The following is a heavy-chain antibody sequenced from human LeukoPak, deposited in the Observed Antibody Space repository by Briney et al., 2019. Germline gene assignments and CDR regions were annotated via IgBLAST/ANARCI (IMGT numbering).Heavy chain of an antibody. CDR2: ISAYDGNT. J-gene: IGHJ4*02. Sequence: ASVKVSCKASGYTFTSYGISWVRQAPGQGLEWMGWISAYDGNTNYAQKLQGRVTMTTDTSTSTAYMELRSLRSDDTAVYYCARDSFDWLLYYFDYWGQGTLVTVSS. D-gene: IGHD3-9*01. V-gene: IGHV1-18*01. CDR3: ARDSFDWLLYYFDY. CDR1: GYTFTSYG.